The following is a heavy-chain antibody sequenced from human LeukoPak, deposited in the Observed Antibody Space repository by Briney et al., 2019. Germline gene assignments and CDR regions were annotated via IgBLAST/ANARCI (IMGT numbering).Heavy chain of an antibody. CDR3: ARGSWRVARIPDY. V-gene: IGHV3-11*01. J-gene: IGHJ4*02. CDR1: GFTFGDYY. CDR2: IGTSAPTI. D-gene: IGHD5-12*01. Sequence: GGSLRLSCAASGFTFGDYYLTWIRQAPGKGLEWVSYIGTSAPTIHYADSVKGRFTIFRDNAKNSLYLQMNSLRAEDTAVYYCARGSWRVARIPDYWGQGNLVTVSS.